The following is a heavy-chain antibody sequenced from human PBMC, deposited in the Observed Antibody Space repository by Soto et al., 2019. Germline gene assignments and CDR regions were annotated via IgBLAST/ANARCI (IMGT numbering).Heavy chain of an antibody. CDR3: ANDLGAAGAFDY. CDR2: ITGRGDTT. Sequence: EVQLLESGGGLVQPGGSLRLSCAASGFDFSAYAMSWVRQAPGKGLEWVSAITGRGDTTDYADSVKGRFTISRDNSKNTLYLQMNSLRAEDTAVYYCANDLGAAGAFDYWGQGTLVTVSS. D-gene: IGHD6-13*01. V-gene: IGHV3-23*01. CDR1: GFDFSAYA. J-gene: IGHJ4*02.